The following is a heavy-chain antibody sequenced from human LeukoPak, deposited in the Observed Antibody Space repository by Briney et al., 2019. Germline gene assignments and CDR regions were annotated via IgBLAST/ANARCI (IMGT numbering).Heavy chain of an antibody. CDR1: NDSISKYY. Sequence: SETLSLTCTVSNDSISKYYWSWIRQPPGKGLEWIGYIYYSGSTNCNPSLKSRVTISVDTSKNQFSLKLTSVTAADTAMYFCARGWEPTGHWYFDLWGRGTLVTVSS. CDR2: IYYSGST. V-gene: IGHV4-59*01. J-gene: IGHJ2*01. D-gene: IGHD1-26*01. CDR3: ARGWEPTGHWYFDL.